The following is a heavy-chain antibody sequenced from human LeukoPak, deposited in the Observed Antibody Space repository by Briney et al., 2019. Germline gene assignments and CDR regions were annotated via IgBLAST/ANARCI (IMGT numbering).Heavy chain of an antibody. D-gene: IGHD4-11*01. J-gene: IGHJ4*02. CDR3: ARRTSSNYVDY. CDR2: IYHTGSA. CDR1: GGSFSNYY. Sequence: SETLSLTCTVSGGSFSNYYWSWIRQSPGKGLEWIGYIYHTGSANYSPSLKSRVSISIDTSKSQFSLRLISVTAADTAVYYCARRTSSNYVDYWGQGTLVIVSS. V-gene: IGHV4-59*01.